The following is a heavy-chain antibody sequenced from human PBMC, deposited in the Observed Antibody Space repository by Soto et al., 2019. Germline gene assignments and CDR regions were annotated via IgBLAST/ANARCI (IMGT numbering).Heavy chain of an antibody. CDR3: ATMGTPATGLYYFDN. J-gene: IGHJ4*02. D-gene: IGHD1-7*01. Sequence: PSETLSLTCTVSGGSISSGNCYWSWIRQPPGKGLEWIGFMSYSGSTSYNASLKSRVTISVDTSKSQFSLNLSFVTAADTAVYYCATMGTPATGLYYFDNWGQGTLVTVSS. CDR1: GGSISSGNCY. V-gene: IGHV4-30-4*01. CDR2: MSYSGST.